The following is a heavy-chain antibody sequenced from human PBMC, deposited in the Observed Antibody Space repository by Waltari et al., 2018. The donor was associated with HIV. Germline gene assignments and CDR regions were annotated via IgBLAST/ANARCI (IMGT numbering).Heavy chain of an antibody. Sequence: QVQLVQSGAEVKKPGASVKVYCKASGYTFTSSGLRWVRQAPGHGIEWMGWMSAYNGHTNYAQKLQGRVTMTTDTSTSTAYMDLRSLRSDDTAFYYCARALWSGYYTPYYFDYWGQGTLVTVSS. CDR2: MSAYNGHT. J-gene: IGHJ4*02. CDR3: ARALWSGYYTPYYFDY. CDR1: GYTFTSSG. D-gene: IGHD3-3*01. V-gene: IGHV1-18*01.